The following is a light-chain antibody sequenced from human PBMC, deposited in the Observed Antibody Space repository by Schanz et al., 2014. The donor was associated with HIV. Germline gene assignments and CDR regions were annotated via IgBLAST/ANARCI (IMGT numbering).Light chain of an antibody. J-gene: IGLJ2*01. CDR2: EVT. Sequence: QSALTQPASVSGSPGQSITISCTGTSSDVGSYSLVSWYQQHPGKAPKLMIYEVTKRPSGVSDRFSGSKSGNTASLTVSGLQAQDEASYYCQSFDNSLSGVVFGGGTKRTVL. CDR3: QSFDNSLSGVV. V-gene: IGLV2-14*02. CDR1: SSDVGSYSL.